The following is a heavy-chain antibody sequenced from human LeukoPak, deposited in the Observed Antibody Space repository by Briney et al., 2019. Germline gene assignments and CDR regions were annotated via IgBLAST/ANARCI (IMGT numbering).Heavy chain of an antibody. CDR1: GFTFSSYW. J-gene: IGHJ4*02. CDR2: IKQDGSEK. CDR3: ARDGDMYSSGWTDY. Sequence: PGGSLRLSCAASGFTFSSYWMSWVRQAPGKGLEWVANIKQDGSEKYYVDSVKGRFTISRDNAKNSLYLQMNSLRAEDTAVYYCARDGDMYSSGWTDYWGQGTLVTVSS. D-gene: IGHD6-19*01. V-gene: IGHV3-7*01.